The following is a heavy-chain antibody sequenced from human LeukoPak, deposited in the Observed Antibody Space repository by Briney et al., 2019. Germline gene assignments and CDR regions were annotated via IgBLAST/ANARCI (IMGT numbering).Heavy chain of an antibody. V-gene: IGHV3-30*02. CDR2: IRNDGSDK. D-gene: IGHD3-10*01. J-gene: IGHJ4*02. CDR3: GKDRGFGQFLWGNDY. CDR1: GFIFSTYG. Sequence: GGSLRLSRAASGFIFSTYGMHWVRQAPGKGLEWVAFIRNDGSDKYYAVSVKGRFTISRDNSKNTLYLQMNSLRAEDTALYYCGKDRGFGQFLWGNDYWGQGTLVTVSS.